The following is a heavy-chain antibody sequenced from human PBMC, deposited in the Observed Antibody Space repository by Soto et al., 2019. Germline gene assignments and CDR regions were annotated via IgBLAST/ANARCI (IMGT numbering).Heavy chain of an antibody. J-gene: IGHJ4*02. CDR3: ARWGTTGGLDV. Sequence: QVQLVESGGGVVQPGTSLRLSCVGSGFTFRSYVIHWVRQAPGKGLEWVALTSYDGSNNFYGDSVKGRFTISRHNSRNPVELQMDSLTFEAPALYYCARWGTTGGLDVWGQGTLVSVSS. D-gene: IGHD3-16*01. V-gene: IGHV3-33*05. CDR1: GFTFRSYV. CDR2: TSYDGSNN.